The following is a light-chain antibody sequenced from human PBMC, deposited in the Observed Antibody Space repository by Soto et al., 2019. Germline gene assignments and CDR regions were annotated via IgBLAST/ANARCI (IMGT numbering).Light chain of an antibody. CDR1: QSVSSSY. CDR3: QHYGASPPWT. J-gene: IGKJ1*01. Sequence: EIVLTQSPGTLSLSPGERATLSCRASQSVSSSYLAWYQQKPGQAPRLLIYGASSRATGISDRLSGWGSGTDFTLVISRLEPEDFAVYYCQHYGASPPWTCGQGTKGDIK. CDR2: GAS. V-gene: IGKV3-20*01.